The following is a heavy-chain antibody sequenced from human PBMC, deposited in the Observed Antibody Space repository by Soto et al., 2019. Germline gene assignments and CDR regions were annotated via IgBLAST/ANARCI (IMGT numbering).Heavy chain of an antibody. J-gene: IGHJ6*02. CDR3: AADGAVTRVFDYYYGMDV. D-gene: IGHD4-4*01. Sequence: ASVKVSCKASGYTFTSFGISWVRQAPGQGLEWMGWISVYNGDTNYVQKFQGRVTMTTDTSTTTAYMEVSSLRSDDTAVYYCAADGAVTRVFDYYYGMDVWGQGTTVTVSS. V-gene: IGHV1-18*04. CDR2: ISVYNGDT. CDR1: GYTFTSFG.